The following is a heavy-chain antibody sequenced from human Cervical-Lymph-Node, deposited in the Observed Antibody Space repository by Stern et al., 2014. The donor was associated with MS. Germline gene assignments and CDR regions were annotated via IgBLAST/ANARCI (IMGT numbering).Heavy chain of an antibody. CDR3: ATSTYGLVH. V-gene: IGHV1-69*12. CDR2: LFPFFATP. J-gene: IGHJ4*02. D-gene: IGHD3-10*01. Sequence: VQLVDSGTEVKKPGSSVKVSCKATVDTFDSYGISWVRQAPGQGLEGMGGLFPFFATPIYAQKFQGRVTMTADESTTTAYMDLTSLSVEDTAVYYCATSTYGLVHWGQGTLVTVSS. CDR1: VDTFDSYG.